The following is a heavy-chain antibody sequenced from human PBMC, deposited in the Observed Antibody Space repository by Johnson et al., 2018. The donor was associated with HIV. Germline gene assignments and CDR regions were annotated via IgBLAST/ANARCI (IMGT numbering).Heavy chain of an antibody. CDR3: TGGWYNLSAFDI. CDR1: GFTFSRYW. V-gene: IGHV3-7*01. D-gene: IGHD6-19*01. J-gene: IGHJ3*02. Sequence: VQLVESGGGLVQPGGSLRLSCAASGFTFSRYWMSWVRQAPGKGLEWVANIKQDGSEKYYVDSVKGRFTISIDNAKNSLYLQMNSLRAEDTAVYYCTGGWYNLSAFDIWGQGTMVTVSS. CDR2: IKQDGSEK.